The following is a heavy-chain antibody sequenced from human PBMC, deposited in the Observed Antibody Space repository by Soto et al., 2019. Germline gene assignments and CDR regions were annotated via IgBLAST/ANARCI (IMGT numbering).Heavy chain of an antibody. CDR3: ARGGTPIDY. V-gene: IGHV1-18*01. CDR2: ISAYNGNT. CDR1: GYTFTNFG. D-gene: IGHD3-16*01. J-gene: IGHJ4*02. Sequence: QVQLVQSGAEVKKPGASVKVSCKASGYTFTNFGISWVRQAPGQGLEWMGWISAYNGNTNYAQKFQGRVTMTTDTSTSTANMEVRSLRLDDTAVYYGARGGTPIDYWGQGTLVTVSS.